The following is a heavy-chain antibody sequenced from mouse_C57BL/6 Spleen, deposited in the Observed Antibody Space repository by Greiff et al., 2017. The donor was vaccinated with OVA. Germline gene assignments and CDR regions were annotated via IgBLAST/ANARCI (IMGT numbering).Heavy chain of an antibody. J-gene: IGHJ2*01. D-gene: IGHD1-1*01. Sequence: QVQLQQPGAELVKPGASVKLSCKASGYTFTSYWMQWVKPRPGQGLEWIGEIDPSDSYTNYNQKFKGKATLTVDTSSSTAYMQLSSLTSEDSAVYYCASTITTVEGPYYFDYWGQGTTLTVSS. CDR1: GYTFTSYW. CDR2: IDPSDSYT. V-gene: IGHV1-50*01. CDR3: ASTITTVEGPYYFDY.